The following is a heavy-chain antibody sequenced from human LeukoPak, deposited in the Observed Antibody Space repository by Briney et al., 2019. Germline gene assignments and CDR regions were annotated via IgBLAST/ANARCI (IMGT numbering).Heavy chain of an antibody. CDR2: IIPSFGTV. CDR1: GTTFRSYA. Sequence: SVKVSCKASGTTFRSYAINWVRQAPGQGLEWMGAIIPSFGTVKYAQKFQGRVTMTADESTSTAYMDLNYLRSDDTAVYFCARATSANEYSYGFHFDHWGQGTLVTVSS. J-gene: IGHJ4*02. D-gene: IGHD5-18*01. CDR3: ARATSANEYSYGFHFDH. V-gene: IGHV1-69*13.